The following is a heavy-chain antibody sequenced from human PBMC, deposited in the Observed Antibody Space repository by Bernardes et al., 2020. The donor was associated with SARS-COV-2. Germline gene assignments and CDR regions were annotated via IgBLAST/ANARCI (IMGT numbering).Heavy chain of an antibody. CDR2: IKGDGSDI. J-gene: IGHJ4*02. CDR1: GFTFSNYW. V-gene: IGHV3-74*03. Sequence: SLRLSCAASGFTFSNYWMHWVRQAPGKGLVWVSRIKGDGSDIMYADFVKGRFTISRDNAKKTLYLQMSSLRPEDTAVYYCAKPTVRWVQLTTGFDSWGRGTLVTVSS. D-gene: IGHD1-26*01. CDR3: AKPTVRWVQLTTGFDS.